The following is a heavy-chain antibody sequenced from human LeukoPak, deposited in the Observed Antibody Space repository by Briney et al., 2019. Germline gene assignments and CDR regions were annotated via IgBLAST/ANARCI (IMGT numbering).Heavy chain of an antibody. CDR2: IYTSGST. V-gene: IGHV4-61*02. D-gene: IGHD3-22*01. Sequence: PSETLSLTCTVSGGSISSGSYYWSWIRQPAGKGLEWIGRIYTSGSTNYNPSLKSRVTISVDTSKNQFSLKLSSVTAADTAVYYCARRGVYDSSGYYNDWRQGTLVTLSS. CDR1: GGSISSGSYY. J-gene: IGHJ4*02. CDR3: ARRGVYDSSGYYND.